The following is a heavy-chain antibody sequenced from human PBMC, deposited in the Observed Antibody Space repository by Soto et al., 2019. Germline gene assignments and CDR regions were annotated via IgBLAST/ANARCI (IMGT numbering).Heavy chain of an antibody. V-gene: IGHV4-4*02. CDR3: ARVSGSYYYGMDV. Sequence: QVQLQESGPGLVKPSGTLSLTCAVSGGSISSNWWSWVRQPPGKGLAWIGEIYHSGSTNYNPSLKSRVTISVDKSKNQFSLNLSSVTAADTAVYYCARVSGSYYYGMDVWGQGTTVTVSS. CDR2: IYHSGST. CDR1: GGSISSNW. D-gene: IGHD1-26*01. J-gene: IGHJ6*02.